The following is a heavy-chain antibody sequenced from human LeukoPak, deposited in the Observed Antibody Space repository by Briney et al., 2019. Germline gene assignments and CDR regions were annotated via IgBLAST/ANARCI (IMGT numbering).Heavy chain of an antibody. CDR1: GYRFTSYW. D-gene: IGHD6-13*01. CDR3: ASSTRGSSWYRD. J-gene: IGHJ4*02. V-gene: IGHV5-51*01. Sequence: GAALKISCKGSGYRFTSYWIGGVRQMPGKGVEGMGSIYRGDYDTRYSASLQGQVNISADKSISTAYLQWSSLKASDTAMYYCASSTRGSSWYRDWGQGTLVTVSS. CDR2: IYRGDYDT.